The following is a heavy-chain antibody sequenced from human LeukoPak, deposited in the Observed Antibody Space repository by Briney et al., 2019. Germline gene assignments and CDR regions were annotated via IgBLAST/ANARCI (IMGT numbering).Heavy chain of an antibody. CDR3: AKDQRYSSWSDDY. CDR2: IRDDESDK. V-gene: IGHV3-30*02. D-gene: IGHD6-13*01. CDR1: GFTSSSYG. J-gene: IGHJ4*02. Sequence: GSLRLSCAASGFTSSSYGMHLVRQAPGKGLEWVAFIRDDESDKYYADSVKGRFTISRDNSKNTLYLQMNSLRAEDPAVYYCAKDQRYSSWSDDYWGQGTLVTVSS.